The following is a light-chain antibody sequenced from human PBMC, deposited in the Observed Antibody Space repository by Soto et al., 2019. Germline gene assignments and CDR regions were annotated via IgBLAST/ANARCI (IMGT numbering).Light chain of an antibody. CDR1: QSVGRNY. V-gene: IGKV3-20*01. CDR2: DAS. J-gene: IGKJ4*01. Sequence: EIVLTQSPGTLSLSPGESAILPCRAIQSVGRNYLAWFQRKPDQAPRLLIYDASNRATGVPDRFSGSGSGTDFTLSVTRLEPEDFAVYYCHQYAVSPLTFGGGTTVEIK. CDR3: HQYAVSPLT.